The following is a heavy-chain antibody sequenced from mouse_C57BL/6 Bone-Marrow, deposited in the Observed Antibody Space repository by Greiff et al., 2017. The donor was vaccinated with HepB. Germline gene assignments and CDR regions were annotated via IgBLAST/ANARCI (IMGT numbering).Heavy chain of an antibody. V-gene: IGHV1-59*01. J-gene: IGHJ2*01. CDR3: AGTTVVEYYFDY. Sequence: QVQLQQPGAELVRPGTSVKLSCKASGYTFTSYWMHWVKQRPGQGLEWIGVIDPSDSYTNYNQKFKGKATLTVDTSSSTAYMQLSSLTSEDSAVYYCAGTTVVEYYFDYWGQGTTLTVSS. CDR2: IDPSDSYT. D-gene: IGHD1-1*01. CDR1: GYTFTSYW.